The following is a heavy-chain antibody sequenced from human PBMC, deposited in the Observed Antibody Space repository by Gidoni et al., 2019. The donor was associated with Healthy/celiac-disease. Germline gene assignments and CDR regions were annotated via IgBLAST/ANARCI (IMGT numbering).Heavy chain of an antibody. CDR2: INHSGST. Sequence: QVQLQQWGAGLLKPSETLSLTCAVYGGSFSGYYWSWIRQPPGKGLEWIGEINHSGSTNYNPSLKSRVTISVDTSKNQFSLKLSSVTAADTAVYYCARTRRAGRYGDYVAYFDYWGQETLVTVSS. CDR3: ARTRRAGRYGDYVAYFDY. J-gene: IGHJ4*02. CDR1: GGSFSGYY. V-gene: IGHV4-34*01. D-gene: IGHD4-17*01.